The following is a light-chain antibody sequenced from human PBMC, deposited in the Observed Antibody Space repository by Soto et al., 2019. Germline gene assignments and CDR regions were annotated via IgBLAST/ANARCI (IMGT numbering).Light chain of an antibody. J-gene: IGKJ1*01. CDR3: QRLSGYPRT. CDR2: AAS. V-gene: IGKV1-9*01. Sequence: DNQLTQSPSLLSASVGDRVTITCRAGQGISSYLAWYQQKSGKAPNLLIYAASTLHSGVPSRFSGSGSGTEFTLTISSLQPEDFATYCCQRLSGYPRTFGQGTKVDIK. CDR1: QGISSY.